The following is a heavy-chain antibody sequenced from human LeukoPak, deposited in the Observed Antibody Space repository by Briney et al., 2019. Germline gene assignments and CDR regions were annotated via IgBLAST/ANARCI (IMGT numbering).Heavy chain of an antibody. Sequence: GGSLRLSCAASGFTFSSYSMNWVRQAPGKGLEWGSSSSSSSSYIYYADSVKGRFTISRDNAKNSLYLQMNSLRAEDTAVYYCASLLRLGELSPWGQGTLVTVSS. V-gene: IGHV3-21*01. CDR1: GFTFSSYS. J-gene: IGHJ5*02. D-gene: IGHD3-16*02. CDR2: SSSSSSYI. CDR3: ASLLRLGELSP.